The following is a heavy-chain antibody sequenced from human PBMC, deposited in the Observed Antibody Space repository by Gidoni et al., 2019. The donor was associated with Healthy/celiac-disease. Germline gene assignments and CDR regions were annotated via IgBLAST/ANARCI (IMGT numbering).Heavy chain of an antibody. Sequence: QVQLVQSGAEVKTPGSSVTVSCTASGGTFSSYAISWVRQAPGQGLEWMGGIIPIFGKANYEQKFQGRVTITADEATSTAYMELSSLRSEDTAVYYCASQPFKSVVVPAAIRPPYYYYGMDVWGQGTTVTVSS. V-gene: IGHV1-69*01. CDR2: IIPIFGKA. D-gene: IGHD2-2*01. CDR1: GGTFSSYA. J-gene: IGHJ6*02. CDR3: ASQPFKSVVVPAAIRPPYYYYGMDV.